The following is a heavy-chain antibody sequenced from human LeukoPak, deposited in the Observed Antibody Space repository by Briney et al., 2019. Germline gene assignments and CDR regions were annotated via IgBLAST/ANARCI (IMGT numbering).Heavy chain of an antibody. D-gene: IGHD4-11*01. CDR2: IQYVGSRI. V-gene: IGHV3-30*02. Sequence: GGSLRLSCVASGFTFSSYGMHWVRQAPGKGLEWVAFIQYVGSRIHYADSVKGRFAISRDNSKDTLYLQMNSLRAEDAAVYYCTKETVDFEYWGQGTLVTVSS. J-gene: IGHJ4*02. CDR1: GFTFSSYG. CDR3: TKETVDFEY.